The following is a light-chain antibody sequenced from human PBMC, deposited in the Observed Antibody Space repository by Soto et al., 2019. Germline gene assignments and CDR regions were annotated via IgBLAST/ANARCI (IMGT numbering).Light chain of an antibody. CDR3: SSYTSSSTYV. CDR2: EVS. J-gene: IGLJ1*01. CDR1: SSDVGACNY. V-gene: IGLV2-8*01. Sequence: SVLTQPPSASGSPGQSVTISCTGTSSDVGACNYVSWFQQHPGKAPKLMIYEVSKRPSGVPDRFSGSKSGNTASLTISGLQAEDEADYYCSSYTSSSTYVFGTGTKVTVL.